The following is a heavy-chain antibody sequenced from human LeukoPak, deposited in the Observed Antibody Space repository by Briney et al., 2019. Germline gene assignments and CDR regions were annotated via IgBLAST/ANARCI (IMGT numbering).Heavy chain of an antibody. CDR3: ARRRRLSSTSCYADY. CDR1: GYRFTSYW. V-gene: IGHV5-51*01. Sequence: GESLKISCKGSGYRFTSYWIGWVRQMPGKGLGWMGIIYPGDSDTRYSPSFQGQVTISADKSISTAYLQWSSLKASDTAMYYCARRRRLSSTSCYADYWGQGTLVTVSS. D-gene: IGHD2-2*01. J-gene: IGHJ4*02. CDR2: IYPGDSDT.